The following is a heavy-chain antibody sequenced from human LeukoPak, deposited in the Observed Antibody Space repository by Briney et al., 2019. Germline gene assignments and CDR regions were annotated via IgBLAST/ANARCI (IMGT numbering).Heavy chain of an antibody. V-gene: IGHV3-21*01. CDR1: GFTFSSYS. D-gene: IGHD4-17*01. CDR2: ISSSSSYI. J-gene: IGHJ4*02. CDR3: ARFTYGDSALDY. Sequence: GGSLRLSCAASGFTFSSYSMNWVRQAPGRGLEWVSSISSSSSYIYYADSVKGRFTISRDNAKNSLYLQMNSLRAEDTAVYYCARFTYGDSALDYWGQGTLVTVSS.